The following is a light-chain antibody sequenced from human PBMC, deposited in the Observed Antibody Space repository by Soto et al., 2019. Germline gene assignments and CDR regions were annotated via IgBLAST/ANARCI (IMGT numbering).Light chain of an antibody. CDR2: DDN. Sequence: QSVLTQPPSVSAAPGQRVTISCSGSASNIGNNSVSWYQQLPVAAPKLLIYDDNNRPSGIPDRFSGSKSGTSATLGITGLQTGDEAEYYCGTWDTSLPACVSGRGTKVTVL. V-gene: IGLV1-51*01. J-gene: IGLJ1*01. CDR1: ASNIGNNS. CDR3: GTWDTSLPACV.